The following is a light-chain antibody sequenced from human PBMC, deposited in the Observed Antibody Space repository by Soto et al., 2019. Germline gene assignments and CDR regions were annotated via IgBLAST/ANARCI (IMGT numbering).Light chain of an antibody. CDR1: QSVSSTY. CDR3: QQYAGSPWT. Sequence: EIVLTQSPGTLSLSPGERATRSCRASQSVSSTYLAWYRQKPGQAPRLLIYGASSRATGIPDRFSGSGSGTDFTLIISRLEPEDFAVYYCQQYAGSPWTFGQGTKVDIK. V-gene: IGKV3-20*01. CDR2: GAS. J-gene: IGKJ1*01.